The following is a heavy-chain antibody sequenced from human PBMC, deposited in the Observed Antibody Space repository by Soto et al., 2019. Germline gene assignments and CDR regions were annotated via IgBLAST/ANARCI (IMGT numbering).Heavy chain of an antibody. CDR1: GYSITAGGYY. J-gene: IGHJ5*02. V-gene: IGHV4-31*03. CDR2: FYSSGSI. CDR3: ARMYSSGSGWFHP. D-gene: IGHD6-19*01. Sequence: SSETLSLTCFVSGYSITAGGYYWSWNRHHPGKGLEWIGSFYSSGSIIYNPSLRSRVSISGDTSSNQFSMSLTSVTAADTARYYCARMYSSGSGWFHPWGQGTLVTVSS.